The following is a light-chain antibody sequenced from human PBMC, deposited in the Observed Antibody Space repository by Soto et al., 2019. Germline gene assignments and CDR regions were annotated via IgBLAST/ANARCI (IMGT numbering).Light chain of an antibody. J-gene: IGKJ2*01. V-gene: IGKV1-17*01. CDR3: LQHSDYPFT. Sequence: DIQMTQSPSSLSASVGDRVTITCRASRGIRDALGWYQQKAGKVPKRLIYSASSLQRGVPSRFRGSGSETEFTLTISSLQPEDFATYYCLQHSDYPFTFGQGTRLE. CDR1: RGIRDA. CDR2: SAS.